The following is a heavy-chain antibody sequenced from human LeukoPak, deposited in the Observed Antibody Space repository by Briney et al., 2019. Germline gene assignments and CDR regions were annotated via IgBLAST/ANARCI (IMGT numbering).Heavy chain of an antibody. D-gene: IGHD3-22*01. Sequence: PSETLSLTCTVSGGSISSCYWSWIRQPAGKGLEWIGRIYTSGSTNYNPSLKSRVTMSVDTSKNQFSLKLSSVTAADTAVYYCARCYYDSSGYYDAFDIWGQGTMVTVSS. CDR2: IYTSGST. CDR1: GGSISSCY. V-gene: IGHV4-4*07. CDR3: ARCYYDSSGYYDAFDI. J-gene: IGHJ3*02.